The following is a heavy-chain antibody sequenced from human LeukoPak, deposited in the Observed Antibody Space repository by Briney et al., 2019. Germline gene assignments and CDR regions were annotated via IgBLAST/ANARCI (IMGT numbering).Heavy chain of an antibody. V-gene: IGHV1-46*01. CDR2: INPSGGST. CDR1: GYTFTSYY. J-gene: IGHJ6*02. Sequence: ASVTVSCKASGYTFTSYYMHWVRQAPGQGLEWMGLINPSGGSTSYAQKFQGRVTMTRNTSVSTAYMELSSLRSEDTAVYYCARGPTNYYYGMDVWGQGTTVTVSS. CDR3: ARGPTNYYYGMDV. D-gene: IGHD1-14*01.